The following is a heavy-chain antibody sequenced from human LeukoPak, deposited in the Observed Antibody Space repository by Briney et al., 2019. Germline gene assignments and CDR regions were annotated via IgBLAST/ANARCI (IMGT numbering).Heavy chain of an antibody. CDR1: GGSISSGGYY. J-gene: IGHJ3*02. V-gene: IGHV4-31*03. Sequence: SSETLSLTCTVSGGSISSGGYYWSRIRQHPGKGLEWIGYIYYSGSTYYNPSLKSRVTISVDTSKNQFSLKLSSVTAADTAVYYCARLNDSSGLDAFDIWGQGTMVTVSS. D-gene: IGHD3-22*01. CDR2: IYYSGST. CDR3: ARLNDSSGLDAFDI.